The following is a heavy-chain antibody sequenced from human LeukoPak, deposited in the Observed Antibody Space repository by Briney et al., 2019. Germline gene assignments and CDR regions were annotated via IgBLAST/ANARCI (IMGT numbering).Heavy chain of an antibody. D-gene: IGHD3-10*01. V-gene: IGHV3-30*18. CDR2: ISYDGSNK. Sequence: PGRSLRLSCAASGFTFSSYGMHWVRQAPGKGLEWVAVISYDGSNKYYADSVKGRFTISRDNSKNTLYLQMNSLRAEDAAVYYCAKDQDYYGSGSYYNALEDWGQGTLVAVSS. J-gene: IGHJ4*02. CDR3: AKDQDYYGSGSYYNALED. CDR1: GFTFSSYG.